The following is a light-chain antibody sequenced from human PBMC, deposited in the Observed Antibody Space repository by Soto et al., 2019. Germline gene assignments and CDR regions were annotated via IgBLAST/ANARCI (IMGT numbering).Light chain of an antibody. Sequence: EIVMTQSPATLSVSPGESATLSCRASQSISSNKLVWYQQKPGQAPRLLMYGVSNWATVIPSRFSGSGSGTEFTLTIRSLQSEDFEVYYCQQYDYWPRTFGQGTKVEIK. CDR3: QQYDYWPRT. V-gene: IGKV3-15*01. J-gene: IGKJ1*01. CDR2: GVS. CDR1: QSISSN.